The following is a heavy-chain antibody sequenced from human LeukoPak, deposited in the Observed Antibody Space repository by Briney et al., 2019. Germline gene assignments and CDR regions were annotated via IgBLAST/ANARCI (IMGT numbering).Heavy chain of an antibody. CDR1: GFTFSSYA. Sequence: PGGSLRLSCAASGFTFSSYAMSWVRQAPGKGLEWVSAISGSGSTIYYADSVKGRFTISRDNAKNSLYLQMNSLRAEDTAVYYCARRWIDAFDIWGQGTMVTVSS. CDR2: ISGSGSTI. D-gene: IGHD5-12*01. J-gene: IGHJ3*02. V-gene: IGHV3-48*04. CDR3: ARRWIDAFDI.